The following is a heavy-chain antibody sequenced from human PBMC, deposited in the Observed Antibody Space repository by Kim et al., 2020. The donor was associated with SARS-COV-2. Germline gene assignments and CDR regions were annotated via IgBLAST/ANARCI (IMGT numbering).Heavy chain of an antibody. CDR3: ARDREMAALCGYYGMDV. Sequence: SGKGRVTISRDNAKNTLYLQMNSLRVEDTAMYYCARDREMAALCGYYGMDVWGQGTTVTVSS. V-gene: IGHV3-11*06. D-gene: IGHD3-16*01. J-gene: IGHJ6*02.